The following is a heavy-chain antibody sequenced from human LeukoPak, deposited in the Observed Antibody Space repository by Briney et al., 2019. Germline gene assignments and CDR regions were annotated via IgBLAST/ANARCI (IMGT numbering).Heavy chain of an antibody. CDR2: IHSSGTT. V-gene: IGHV4-59*08. CDR1: DDSINNYC. D-gene: IGHD2-21*01. J-gene: IGHJ4*02. CDR3: ARHRPHGDYPLDY. Sequence: PSETLSLTCTVSDDSINNYCWSWFRQSPEKGLEWIAYIHSSGTTNFNPSLRSRVTLSIDTSKNQVSLNLNSVTAADTAIYYCARHRPHGDYPLDYWGQGTLVTVSS.